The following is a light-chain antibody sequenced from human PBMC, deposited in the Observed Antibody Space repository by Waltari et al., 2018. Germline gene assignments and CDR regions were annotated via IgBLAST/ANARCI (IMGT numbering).Light chain of an antibody. J-gene: IGLJ3*02. CDR3: QSFDNNLRAWV. V-gene: IGLV1-40*01. Sequence: QSVLTQPPSVSGAPGQRVTISCTGGSSNLGAHYAVHWYQHIPGTAPKLLTYANTNRPSGIPDRFSASLSGVSASLAISGLQPDDEADYYCQSFDNNLRAWVFGGGTKVTVL. CDR1: SSNLGAHYA. CDR2: ANT.